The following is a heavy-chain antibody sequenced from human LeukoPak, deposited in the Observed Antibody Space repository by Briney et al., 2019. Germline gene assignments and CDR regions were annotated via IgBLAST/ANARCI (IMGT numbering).Heavy chain of an antibody. CDR1: GGTFSDYA. CDR3: ASRPWGEWLRPRYFDY. J-gene: IGHJ4*02. CDR2: IIPMLGTA. V-gene: IGHV1-69*10. Sequence: GASVKVSCRDSGGTFSDYALNWVRQAPGQGLEWMGVIIPMLGTANSTQKFQGRVTITADISTNTAYMELSSLRSEDTAVYYCASRPWGEWLRPRYFDYWGQGTLVTVSS. D-gene: IGHD5-12*01.